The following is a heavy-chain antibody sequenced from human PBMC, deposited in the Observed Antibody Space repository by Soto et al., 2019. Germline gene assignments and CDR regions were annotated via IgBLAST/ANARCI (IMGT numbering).Heavy chain of an antibody. CDR1: GGSISSSSYY. D-gene: IGHD3-22*01. V-gene: IGHV4-39*01. CDR2: IYYSGST. J-gene: IGHJ4*02. Sequence: PSETLSLTCTVSGGSISSSSYYWGWIRQPPGKGLEWIGSIYYSGSTYYNPSLKSRVTISVDTSKNQFSLKLSSVTAADTAVYYCARLVRIDYDSSGYLDYWGQGTLVTVSS. CDR3: ARLVRIDYDSSGYLDY.